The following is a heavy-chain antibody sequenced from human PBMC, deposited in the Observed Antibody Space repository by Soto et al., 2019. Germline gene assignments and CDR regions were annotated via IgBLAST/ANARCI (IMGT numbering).Heavy chain of an antibody. CDR2: ISSGSKTI. Sequence: EVQLVESGGGLVQWGGSLRLSCAASGFTFSGYSVNWVRQAPGKGLEWVSYISSGSKTIYYAESVKGRFTGSRDNARNSQYLQMISLRDEDTAVYYCVREDILGVRSFDYWGQGTLVTVSS. CDR3: VREDILGVRSFDY. V-gene: IGHV3-48*02. CDR1: GFTFSGYS. J-gene: IGHJ4*02. D-gene: IGHD3-9*01.